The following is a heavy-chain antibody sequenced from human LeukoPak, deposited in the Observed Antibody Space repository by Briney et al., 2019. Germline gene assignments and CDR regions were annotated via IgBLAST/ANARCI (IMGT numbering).Heavy chain of an antibody. CDR2: ISAYNGNT. CDR1: GYTFTSYG. V-gene: IGHV1-18*01. Sequence: ASVKVSCKASGYTFTSYGISWVRQAPGQGLEWMGWISAYNGNTNHAQKLQGRVTMTTDTSTSTAYMELRSLRSDDTAVYYCARDPYNYYDSSGYYYSAFDIWGQGTMVTVSS. J-gene: IGHJ3*02. CDR3: ARDPYNYYDSSGYYYSAFDI. D-gene: IGHD3-22*01.